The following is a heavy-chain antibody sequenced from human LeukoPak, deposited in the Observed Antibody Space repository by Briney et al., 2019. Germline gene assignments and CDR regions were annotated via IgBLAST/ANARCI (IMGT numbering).Heavy chain of an antibody. CDR2: ISGSGGGT. CDR1: GFTFSSYA. D-gene: IGHD3-10*01. V-gene: IGHV3-23*01. J-gene: IGHJ3*02. Sequence: QSGGSLRLSCAASGFTFSSYAMSWVRQAPGKGLEWVSAISGSGGGTYYADSVKGRFTISRDNSKNTLYLQMSSLRAEDTAVYYCAKDAMVRGVIRGSALDIWGQGTMVTVSS. CDR3: AKDAMVRGVIRGSALDI.